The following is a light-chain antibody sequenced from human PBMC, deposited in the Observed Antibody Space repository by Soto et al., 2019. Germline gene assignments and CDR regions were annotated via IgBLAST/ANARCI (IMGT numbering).Light chain of an antibody. CDR3: QQHAGSPLCT. Sequence: EIVLTQTPGTLSLSPGERATLSCRSSQSVSSSFLAWYHQRPGQAPRLLIYGASNRATGIPDRFSGSGSGTDFTLTISRLEPEDFAVYYCQQHAGSPLCTFGPGTKVDIK. V-gene: IGKV3-20*01. CDR2: GAS. J-gene: IGKJ3*01. CDR1: QSVSSSF.